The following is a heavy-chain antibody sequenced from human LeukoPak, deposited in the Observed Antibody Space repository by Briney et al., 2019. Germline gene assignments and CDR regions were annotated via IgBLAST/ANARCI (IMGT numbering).Heavy chain of an antibody. J-gene: IGHJ4*02. D-gene: IGHD1-26*01. CDR1: GFTFSSYS. V-gene: IGHV3-48*04. Sequence: GGSLRLSCAASGFTFSSYSMNWVRQAPGKGLEWVSYISSSGSTIYYADSVKGRFTISRDNAKNSLYLQMNSLRAEDTAVYYCARDPVGATPIDYWGQGTLVTVSS. CDR3: ARDPVGATPIDY. CDR2: ISSSGSTI.